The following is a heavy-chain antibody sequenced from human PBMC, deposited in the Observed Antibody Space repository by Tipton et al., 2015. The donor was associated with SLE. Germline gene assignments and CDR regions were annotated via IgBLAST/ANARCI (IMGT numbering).Heavy chain of an antibody. V-gene: IGHV3-9*01. CDR1: GFTFDDYA. CDR3: AKSLAAEVVPTAIDY. CDR2: ISYNGGSI. D-gene: IGHD2-2*01. Sequence: SLRLSCAVSGFTFDDYAMHWVRQAPGKGLEWVSGISYNGGSIAYGDSVKGRFTISRDNAKNSLYLQMNSLGAEDTAFYYCAKSLAAEVVPTAIDYWGQGTLVTVSS. J-gene: IGHJ4*02.